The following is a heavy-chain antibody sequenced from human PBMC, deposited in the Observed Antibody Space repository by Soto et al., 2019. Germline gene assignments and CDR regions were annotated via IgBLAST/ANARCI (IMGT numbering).Heavy chain of an antibody. J-gene: IGHJ3*02. CDR1: GFTFSSYA. D-gene: IGHD3-3*01. Sequence: GESLKISCAASGFTFSSYAMSWVRQAPGKGLEWVSAISGSGGSTYYADSVKGRFTISRDNSKNTLYLQMNSLRAEDTAVYYCAKAARYYDFWSGYYTGIDAFDIWGQGTMVTVSS. CDR3: AKAARYYDFWSGYYTGIDAFDI. V-gene: IGHV3-23*01. CDR2: ISGSGGST.